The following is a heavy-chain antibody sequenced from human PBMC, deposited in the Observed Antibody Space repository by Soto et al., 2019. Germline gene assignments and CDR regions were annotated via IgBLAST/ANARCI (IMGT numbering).Heavy chain of an antibody. CDR1: GFTFRSYV. V-gene: IGHV3-30*19. CDR3: ARWGTTGGLDV. Sequence: QVQLVESGGGVVQPGTSLRVSCVASGFTFRSYVIHWVRQAPGKGLEWVALTSYDGSNKYYGDSVRGRFTISRDNSRNTVDLQMDSLTVEDTALYYFARWGTTGGLDVWGQGTLVSVSS. J-gene: IGHJ1*01. CDR2: TSYDGSNK. D-gene: IGHD3-16*01.